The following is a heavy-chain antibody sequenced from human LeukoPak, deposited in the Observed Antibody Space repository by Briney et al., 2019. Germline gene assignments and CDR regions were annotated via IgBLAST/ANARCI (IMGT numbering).Heavy chain of an antibody. CDR2: LDPEHGGR. CDR3: ATATIIWGSYRSWLDT. Sequence: GVGVKVSCKVSGKSLTRVSIHWVRQSPGQGLEWMGGLDPEHGGRPYAQTSQGRVTMTEDASTDTAYMELNRLRSEDTAVYYCATATIIWGSYRSWLDTWGQGTLFTVSS. D-gene: IGHD3-16*02. CDR1: GKSLTRVS. V-gene: IGHV1-24*01. J-gene: IGHJ5*02.